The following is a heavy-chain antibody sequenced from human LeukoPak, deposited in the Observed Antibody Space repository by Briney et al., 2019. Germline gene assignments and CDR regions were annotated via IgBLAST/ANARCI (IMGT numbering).Heavy chain of an antibody. J-gene: IGHJ4*02. CDR1: GFTFSSYS. CDR2: ISSSGSYI. V-gene: IGHV3-21*01. D-gene: IGHD6-19*01. Sequence: PGGSLRLSCAASGFTFSSYSMNWVRQAPGKGLEWVSSISSSGSYIYYADSVKGRFTISRDNAKNSLYLQMNSLRAEDTAVYYCARDIAVAGTYFDYWGQGTLVTVSS. CDR3: ARDIAVAGTYFDY.